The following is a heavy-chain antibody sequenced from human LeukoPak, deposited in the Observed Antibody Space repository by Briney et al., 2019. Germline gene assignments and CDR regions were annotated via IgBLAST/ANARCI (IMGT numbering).Heavy chain of an antibody. CDR1: GGSISSGSYY. CDR3: ARQPVVVVVAATSWFDP. D-gene: IGHD2-15*01. V-gene: IGHV4-61*02. Sequence: TSETLSLTCTVSGGSISSGSYYWSWIRQPAGKGLEWIGRFSASGNSNYNPSLKSRLTISVDTSKNQFSLKLTSVTAADTAVYYCARQPVVVVVAATSWFDPWGQGTLVTVSS. CDR2: FSASGNS. J-gene: IGHJ5*02.